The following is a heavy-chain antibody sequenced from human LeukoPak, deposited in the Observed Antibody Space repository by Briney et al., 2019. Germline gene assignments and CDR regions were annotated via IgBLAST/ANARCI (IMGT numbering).Heavy chain of an antibody. J-gene: IGHJ4*02. CDR3: ARDRTAGYCSGGNCYTDY. V-gene: IGHV3-33*01. CDR1: RFTFSSYG. CDR2: IWYDGGNK. Sequence: PGGSLRLSCAASRFTFSSYGMHWVRQAPGRGLEWVAMIWYDGGNKYDADSVKGRFTVSRDNSGNTLYLQMNSLRAEDTAVYYCARDRTAGYCSGGNCYTDYWGQGTLVTVSS. D-gene: IGHD2-15*01.